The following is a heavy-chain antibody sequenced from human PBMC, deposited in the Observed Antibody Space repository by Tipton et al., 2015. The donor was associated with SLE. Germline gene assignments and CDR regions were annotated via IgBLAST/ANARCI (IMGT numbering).Heavy chain of an antibody. Sequence: TLSLTCTVSGYSISSGYYWGWIRQPPGKGLEWIGSIYHSGSTYYNPSLKSRVTISVDTSKNRFSLQLNSVTPEDTAVYYCAREAVADGFDIWGQGTMVTVSS. V-gene: IGHV4-38-2*02. CDR2: IYHSGST. D-gene: IGHD6-19*01. CDR3: AREAVADGFDI. J-gene: IGHJ3*02. CDR1: GYSISSGYY.